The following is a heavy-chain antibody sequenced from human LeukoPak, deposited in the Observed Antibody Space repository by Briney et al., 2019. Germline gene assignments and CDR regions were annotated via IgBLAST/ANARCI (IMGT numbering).Heavy chain of an antibody. J-gene: IGHJ4*02. CDR2: ISGSGGST. CDR1: GFTFSSYA. D-gene: IGHD1-20*01. V-gene: IGHV3-23*01. CDR3: AKVMYNWNDAFDY. Sequence: GGSLRLSCAASGFTFSSYAMSWVRQAPGKGLERVSAISGSGGSTYYADSVKGRFTISRDNSKNTLCPQMNSLRAEDTAVYYCAKVMYNWNDAFDYWGQGTLVTVSS.